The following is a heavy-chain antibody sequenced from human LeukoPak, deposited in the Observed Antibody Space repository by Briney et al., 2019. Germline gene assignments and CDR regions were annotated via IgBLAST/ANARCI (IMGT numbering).Heavy chain of an antibody. V-gene: IGHV3-7*01. CDR1: GFTFTRYW. D-gene: IGHD3-10*01. CDR2: IKHDGSEK. J-gene: IGHJ4*02. CDR3: ARGTRSFDY. Sequence: GGSLRLSCAASGFTFTRYWMSWVRQAPGKGLQWVANIKHDGSEKYYVDSVKGRFTISRDDAKNSLHLQMNSLRAEDTAVYYCARGTRSFDYWGQGTLVTVSS.